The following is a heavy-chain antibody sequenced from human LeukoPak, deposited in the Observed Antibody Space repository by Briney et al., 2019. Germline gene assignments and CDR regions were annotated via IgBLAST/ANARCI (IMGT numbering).Heavy chain of an antibody. J-gene: IGHJ5*02. Sequence: GASVKVSCKASGYTFTGYYMHWVRQAPGQGLEWMGWINPNSGGTNYAQKFQGRVTMTRDTSISTAYMELSRLRSDDTAVYHCARGKLGISSWFDPWGQGTLVTVSS. D-gene: IGHD7-27*01. CDR2: INPNSGGT. CDR3: ARGKLGISSWFDP. CDR1: GYTFTGYY. V-gene: IGHV1-2*02.